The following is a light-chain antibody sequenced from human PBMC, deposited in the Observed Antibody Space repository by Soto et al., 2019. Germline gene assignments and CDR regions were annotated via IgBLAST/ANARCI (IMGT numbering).Light chain of an antibody. V-gene: IGKV3-20*01. CDR1: QSVSSSY. J-gene: IGKJ2*01. Sequence: EIVLTQSPGTLSLSPGERATLSCRASQSVSSSYLAWYQQNPGQAPRLLIYGASSRVTGIPDRFSGSGSGTDFTLTISRLEPEDFAVYYCQQYGSSPPYTFGQGTKLEI. CDR2: GAS. CDR3: QQYGSSPPYT.